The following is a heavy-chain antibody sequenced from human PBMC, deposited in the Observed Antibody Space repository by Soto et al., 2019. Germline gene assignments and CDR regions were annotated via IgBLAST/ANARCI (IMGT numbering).Heavy chain of an antibody. V-gene: IGHV4-31*03. CDR1: GGSISSGGYY. J-gene: IGHJ5*02. D-gene: IGHD6-13*01. Sequence: SETLSLTCTVSGGSISSGGYYWSWIRQHPGKGLEWIGYIYYSGSTYYNPSLKSRVTISVDTSKNQFSLKLSSVTAADTAVYYCARGGIAAAGNQFDPWGQGTLVTVSS. CDR3: ARGGIAAAGNQFDP. CDR2: IYYSGST.